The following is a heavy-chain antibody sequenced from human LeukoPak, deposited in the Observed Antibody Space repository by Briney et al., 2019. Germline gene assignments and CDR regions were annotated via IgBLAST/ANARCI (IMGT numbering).Heavy chain of an antibody. J-gene: IGHJ3*02. D-gene: IGHD6-13*01. Sequence: SETLSLTCTVSGGSISSTSYYWGWIRQPRGRGLEWIASIYYDGSTYYNPSLTSRVTISVDTSKNQFSLELRSVTAADTAVFYCVMPLAAASIEAFDIWGQGTMVTVSS. V-gene: IGHV4-39*01. CDR2: IYYDGST. CDR1: GGSISSTSYY. CDR3: VMPLAAASIEAFDI.